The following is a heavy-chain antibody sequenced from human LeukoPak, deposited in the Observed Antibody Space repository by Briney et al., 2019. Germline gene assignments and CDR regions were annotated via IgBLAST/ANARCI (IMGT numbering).Heavy chain of an antibody. J-gene: IGHJ4*02. D-gene: IGHD6-19*01. CDR1: GFTFSSYN. V-gene: IGHV3-21*01. CDR2: ISISGDFI. CDR3: AREYSSGWYRFFDY. Sequence: GGSLRLSCAASGFTFSSYNMKWVRQAPGRGLECVSSISISGDFIYYADSVEGRFTISRDNAKNSLYLQMNSLRAEDTAVYYCAREYSSGWYRFFDYWGLGTLVTVSS.